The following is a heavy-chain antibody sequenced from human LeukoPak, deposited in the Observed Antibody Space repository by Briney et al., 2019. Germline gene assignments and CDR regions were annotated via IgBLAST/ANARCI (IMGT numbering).Heavy chain of an antibody. Sequence: SETLSLTCAGYGLSFSGYYWRWIRQPPGKGLEWIGEINHSGSTNYNPSLKRRAIITVDTFKNQFSLKLNSVTSADTAVYYCARYRRVGHYYDSSEVDYWGQGTLVTVSS. V-gene: IGHV4-34*01. CDR2: INHSGST. CDR1: GLSFSGYY. D-gene: IGHD3-22*01. J-gene: IGHJ4*02. CDR3: ARYRRVGHYYDSSEVDY.